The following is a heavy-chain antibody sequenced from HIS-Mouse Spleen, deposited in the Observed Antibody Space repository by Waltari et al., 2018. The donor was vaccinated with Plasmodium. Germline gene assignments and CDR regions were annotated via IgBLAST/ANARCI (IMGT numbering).Heavy chain of an antibody. CDR3: ASSWYWYFDL. CDR1: GSPFSSYW. Sequence: EVQLVESGGGLVQPGGSLRLSCAASGSPFSSYWMSWVRQAPGKGLEWGANIKQDGSEKYYVDSVKGRFTISRDNAKNSLYLQMNSLRAEDTAVYYCASSWYWYFDLWGRGTLVTVSS. V-gene: IGHV3-7*01. D-gene: IGHD6-13*01. J-gene: IGHJ2*01. CDR2: IKQDGSEK.